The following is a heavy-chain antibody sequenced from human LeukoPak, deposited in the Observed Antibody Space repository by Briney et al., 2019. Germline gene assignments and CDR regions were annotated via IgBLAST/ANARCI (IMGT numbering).Heavy chain of an antibody. D-gene: IGHD2-2*02. CDR1: GGSISSSSYY. V-gene: IGHV4-39*01. CDR2: IYYSGST. CDR3: ARQEELVVVPAAISY. Sequence: PSETLSLTCTVSGGSISSSSYYWGWIRQPPGKGLEWIGSIYYSGSTYYNPSLKSRVTISVDTSKNQFSLKLSSVTAADTAVYYCARQEELVVVPAAISYWGQGTLVTDTS. J-gene: IGHJ4*02.